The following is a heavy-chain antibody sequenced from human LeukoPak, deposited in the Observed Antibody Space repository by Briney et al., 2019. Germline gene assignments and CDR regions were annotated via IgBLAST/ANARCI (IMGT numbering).Heavy chain of an antibody. CDR2: ISYDGSNK. CDR3: AREKLVGGSDAFDI. D-gene: IGHD1-26*01. CDR1: GFTFSSYA. V-gene: IGHV3-30-3*01. Sequence: PGGSLRLSCAASGFTFSSYAMHWVRQAPGKGLEWVAVISYDGSNKYYADSVKGRFTISRDNAKNTLYLQMNSLRAEDTAVYYCAREKLVGGSDAFDIWGQGTMVTVSS. J-gene: IGHJ3*02.